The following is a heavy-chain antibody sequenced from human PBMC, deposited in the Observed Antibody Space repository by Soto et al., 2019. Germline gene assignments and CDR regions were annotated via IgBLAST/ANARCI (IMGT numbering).Heavy chain of an antibody. CDR2: IYYSGST. CDR3: ARDRLYGMDV. Sequence: QVQLQESGPGLVKPSETLSLTCTVSGGSISSYNWGWIRQPPGKGLEWIGYIYYSGSTNYNPSLKSRVTISVDTSKNHFSLKLSSVTAADTAVYYCARDRLYGMDVWGQGTTVTVSS. D-gene: IGHD6-25*01. J-gene: IGHJ6*02. V-gene: IGHV4-59*01. CDR1: GGSISSYN.